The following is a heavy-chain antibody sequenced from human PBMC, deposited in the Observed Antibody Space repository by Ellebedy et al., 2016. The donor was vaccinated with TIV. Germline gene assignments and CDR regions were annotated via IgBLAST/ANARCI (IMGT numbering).Heavy chain of an antibody. CDR1: DGSINRYY. CDR3: ARVGWDGNWFDA. CDR2: VYSSGST. Sequence: MPSETLSLTCTVSDGSINRYYWSWIRQTPGKEFEWIGYVYSSGSTNYNPSLTSRLTISLNASKNQVSLKLSSVTAADTAVYYCARVGWDGNWFDAWGQGILVSVSS. D-gene: IGHD1-26*01. J-gene: IGHJ5*02. V-gene: IGHV4-59*01.